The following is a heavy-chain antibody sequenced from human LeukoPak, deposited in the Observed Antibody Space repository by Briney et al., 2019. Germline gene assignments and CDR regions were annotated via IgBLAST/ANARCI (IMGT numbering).Heavy chain of an antibody. J-gene: IGHJ6*02. CDR1: GFTFSSYG. CDR3: AKTHMVWWLRNNYYYGMDV. CDR2: ISYDGSNK. V-gene: IGHV3-30*18. D-gene: IGHD5-12*01. Sequence: GGSLRLSCAASGFTFSSYGMHWVRQAPGKGLEWVAVISYDGSNKYYADSVKGRFTISRDNSKNTLYLQMNSPRAEDTAVYYCAKTHMVWWLRNNYYYGMDVWGQRTTVTVSS.